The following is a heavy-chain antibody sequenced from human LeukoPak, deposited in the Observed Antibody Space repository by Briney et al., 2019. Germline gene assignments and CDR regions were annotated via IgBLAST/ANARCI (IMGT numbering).Heavy chain of an antibody. CDR2: LHFTGSGST. D-gene: IGHD6-13*01. J-gene: IGHJ4*02. CDR3: ARRNPAATGHEVDS. V-gene: IGHV4-59*08. CDR1: GGSFSTYC. Sequence: SETLSLTCSVSGGSFSTYCWTWIRQPPGKGLEWIGYLHFTGSGSTYYNPSLESRVTISLDASTSQLSLTLTSVTAADTAVYYCARRNPAATGHEVDSWGQGILVTVSS.